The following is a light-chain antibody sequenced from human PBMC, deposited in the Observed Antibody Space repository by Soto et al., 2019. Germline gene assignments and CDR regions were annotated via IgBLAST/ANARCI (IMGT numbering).Light chain of an antibody. J-gene: IGLJ2*01. CDR3: SSYGGSNTVV. CDR2: EVS. V-gene: IGLV2-8*01. Sequence: QAVVTQPPSASGSPGQSVTISCTGSSSDVGGYNYVSWYQQHPGKAPKLMIYEVSKRPSGVPDRLSGSKSGNTASLTVSGLQAEDEADDYCSSYGGSNTVVFGGGTKLTVL. CDR1: SSDVGGYNY.